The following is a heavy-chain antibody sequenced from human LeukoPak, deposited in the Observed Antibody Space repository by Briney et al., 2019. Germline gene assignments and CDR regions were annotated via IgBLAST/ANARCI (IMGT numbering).Heavy chain of an antibody. D-gene: IGHD6-25*01. V-gene: IGHV1-69*01. J-gene: IGHJ4*02. CDR2: IIPMFGTA. Sequence: ASVKVSCKASGGTFSSSAISWVRQAPGQGLEWMGGIIPMFGTANYAQKFQGRVTITADESTSTAYMELRSLGSEDTAAYYCATDQPPLISAAGVYWGQGTLVTVSS. CDR1: GGTFSSSA. CDR3: ATDQPPLISAAGVY.